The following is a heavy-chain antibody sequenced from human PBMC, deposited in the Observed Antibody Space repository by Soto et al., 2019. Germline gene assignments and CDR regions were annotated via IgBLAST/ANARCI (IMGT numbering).Heavy chain of an antibody. J-gene: IGHJ5*02. CDR2: ISGSGRST. CDR3: AIGAPLGPTWDNWFDP. CDR1: GFTFSSYG. D-gene: IGHD1-26*01. Sequence: GGSLRLSCAASGFTFSSYGMSWVRQAPGKGQEWVSTISGSGRSTYYPDSVKGRLTISRDNSKNTLYLQMNSLRVEDTAVYYYAIGAPLGPTWDNWFDPWGQGTLVTVSS. V-gene: IGHV3-23*01.